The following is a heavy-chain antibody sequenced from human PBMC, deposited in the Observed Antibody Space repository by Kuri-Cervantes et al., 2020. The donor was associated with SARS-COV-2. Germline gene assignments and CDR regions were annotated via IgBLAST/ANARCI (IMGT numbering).Heavy chain of an antibody. CDR1: GFTFSSYA. J-gene: IGHJ6*02. D-gene: IGHD2-21*02. CDR3: ARDKVTAIPNNYYYYGMDV. Sequence: GESLKISCAASGFTFSSYAMHWVRQAPGKGLEWVAVISYDGSNKYYADSVKGRFTISRDNSKNTLYLQMNSLRAEDTAVYYCARDKVTAIPNNYYYYGMDVWGQGTTVTVSS. V-gene: IGHV3-30*04. CDR2: ISYDGSNK.